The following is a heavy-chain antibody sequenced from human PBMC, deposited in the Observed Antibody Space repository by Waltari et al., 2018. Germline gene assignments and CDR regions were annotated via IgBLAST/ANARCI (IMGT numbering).Heavy chain of an antibody. V-gene: IGHV1-8*01. Sequence: QVQLVQSGAEVKKPGASVKVSCKASGYTFTSYDINWVRQATGQGLEWMGWMNPNSGNTGYAQKFQGRVTMTRNTSISTAYMELSSLRSEDTAVYYCARGQMGYYDFWSGYRPRFDYWGQGTLVTVSS. CDR1: GYTFTSYD. D-gene: IGHD3-3*01. CDR2: MNPNSGNT. CDR3: ARGQMGYYDFWSGYRPRFDY. J-gene: IGHJ4*02.